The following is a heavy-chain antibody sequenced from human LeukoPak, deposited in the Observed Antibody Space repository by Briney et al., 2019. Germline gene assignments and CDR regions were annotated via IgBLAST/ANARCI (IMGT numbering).Heavy chain of an antibody. CDR2: VWYDGSNK. Sequence: GGSLRLSCAASGFTFSSYGMHWVRQAPGKGLGWVAVVWYDGSNKYYADSVKGRFTISRDNSKNTLYLQMNSLRAEDTAVYYCAREDDYQYYFDYWGQGTLVTVSS. CDR3: AREDDYQYYFDY. D-gene: IGHD4-11*01. CDR1: GFTFSSYG. J-gene: IGHJ4*02. V-gene: IGHV3-33*01.